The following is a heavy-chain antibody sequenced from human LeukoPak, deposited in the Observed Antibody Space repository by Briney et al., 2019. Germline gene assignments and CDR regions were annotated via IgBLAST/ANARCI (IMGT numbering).Heavy chain of an antibody. D-gene: IGHD5-12*01. CDR3: ARGGYTGFDPFDY. V-gene: IGHV1-2*02. Sequence: ASVKVSCKASGYTFTGYYMHWVRQAPGQGLEWMGWINPIIGVTNFAQNFLGRVSMSRDASIRTAYLEMYSLTFDDTAVFYCARGGYTGFDPFDYWGEGTLVTVSS. J-gene: IGHJ4*02. CDR2: INPIIGVT. CDR1: GYTFTGYY.